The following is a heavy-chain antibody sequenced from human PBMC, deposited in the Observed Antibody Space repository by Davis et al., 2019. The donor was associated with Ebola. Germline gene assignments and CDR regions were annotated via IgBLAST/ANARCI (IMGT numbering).Heavy chain of an antibody. Sequence: GESLKISCAASGFTFSDYWMHWVRQAPGKGLVWVSRINSGGSTTTYADSVKGRFTISRDNAKNTLYLQMNSLRAEDTAVYYCAKEVIPATGIVYYGLDVWGQGTTVTVSS. J-gene: IGHJ6*02. CDR1: GFTFSDYW. CDR3: AKEVIPATGIVYYGLDV. V-gene: IGHV3-74*01. CDR2: INSGGSTT. D-gene: IGHD6-13*01.